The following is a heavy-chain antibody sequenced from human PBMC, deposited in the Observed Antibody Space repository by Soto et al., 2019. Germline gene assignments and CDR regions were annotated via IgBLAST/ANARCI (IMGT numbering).Heavy chain of an antibody. Sequence: EVQLVESGGGLVQPGGSLRLSCTASGFTFSDHYVDWIRQAPGKGLEWVGRTRNKANSYTTEYAASVKGRFTISRDDSKNSLYLQMNSLNTEDTAIYYCARNSYSSGWALDSWGQGTLVTVSS. D-gene: IGHD6-19*01. J-gene: IGHJ4*02. CDR2: TRNKANSYTT. CDR3: ARNSYSSGWALDS. CDR1: GFTFSDHY. V-gene: IGHV3-72*01.